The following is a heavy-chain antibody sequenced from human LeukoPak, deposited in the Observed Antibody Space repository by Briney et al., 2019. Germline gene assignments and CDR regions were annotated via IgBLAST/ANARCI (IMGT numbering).Heavy chain of an antibody. J-gene: IGHJ6*02. V-gene: IGHV3-43*02. Sequence: GGSLRLSCAASGFTFDDYAMHWVRQAPGKGLEWVSLISGDGGSTYCADSVKGRFTISRDNSKNSLYLQMNSLRTEDTALYYCAKDSLAAVGDLYYYYGMDVWGQGTTVTVSS. CDR2: ISGDGGST. CDR1: GFTFDDYA. D-gene: IGHD6-13*01. CDR3: AKDSLAAVGDLYYYYGMDV.